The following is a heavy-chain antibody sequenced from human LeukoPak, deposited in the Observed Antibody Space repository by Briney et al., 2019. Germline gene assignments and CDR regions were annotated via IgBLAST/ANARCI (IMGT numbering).Heavy chain of an antibody. Sequence: ASVKVSCKASGYTFTGYYMHWVRQAPGQGLEWMGWINPNSGGTNCAQKFQGRVTMTRDTSISTAYMELSRLRSDDTAVYYCARVAVVKVWFDPWGQGTLVTVSS. D-gene: IGHD4-23*01. J-gene: IGHJ5*02. CDR1: GYTFTGYY. CDR3: ARVAVVKVWFDP. V-gene: IGHV1-2*02. CDR2: INPNSGGT.